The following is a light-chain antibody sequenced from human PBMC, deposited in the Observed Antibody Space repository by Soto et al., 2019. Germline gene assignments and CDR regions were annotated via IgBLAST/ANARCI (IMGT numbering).Light chain of an antibody. CDR3: SSYAGNNNLYV. CDR1: SSDVGTYNY. V-gene: IGLV2-8*01. CDR2: EVN. Sequence: QSVLTQPPSASGSPGQSVTISCTGTSSDVGTYNYVSWYQQHPGKAPKLMIYEVNKRPAGVPDRFSGSKSGIMASLTVSGLQAEDEAEYYCSSYAGNNNLYVFGTGTKVTVL. J-gene: IGLJ1*01.